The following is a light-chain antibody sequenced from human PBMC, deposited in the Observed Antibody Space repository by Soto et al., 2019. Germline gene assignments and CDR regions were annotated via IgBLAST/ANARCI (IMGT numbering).Light chain of an antibody. CDR3: QQSDITPQT. CDR2: GAS. CDR1: QTISSY. J-gene: IGKJ1*01. V-gene: IGKV1-39*01. Sequence: DIQMTQSPSSLSASVGDRVTITCRASQTISSYLNWYQQKPGKAPDLLIYGASSLQSGVPSRFSGSGSGTDFTLAISSLQPEDFATYYCQQSDITPQTFGQGTKVEI.